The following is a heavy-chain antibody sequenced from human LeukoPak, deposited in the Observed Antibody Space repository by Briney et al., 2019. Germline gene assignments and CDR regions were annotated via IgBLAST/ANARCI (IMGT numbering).Heavy chain of an antibody. J-gene: IGHJ4*02. CDR1: GFSVSDPLSY. CDR2: INFIGRT. D-gene: IGHD3-9*01. Sequence: SETLSLTCTVSGFSVSDPLSYWGWVRQPPGKGLEWIAEINFIGRTSYDSSLNSRVTMSVDTSKNQFSLKMTSVSAAVTAVYFCARLTKGRYFDYIFAFWGQGILVTVSS. CDR3: ARLTKGRYFDYIFAF. V-gene: IGHV4-39*01.